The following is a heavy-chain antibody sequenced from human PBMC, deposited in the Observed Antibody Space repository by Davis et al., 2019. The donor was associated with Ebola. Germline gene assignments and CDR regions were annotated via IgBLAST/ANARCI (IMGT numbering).Heavy chain of an antibody. CDR3: ARVAAWGYYYYGMDV. V-gene: IGHV1-3*01. CDR2: INAGNGNT. Sequence: ASVKVSCKASGYTFTSYAMHWVRQAPGQRLEWMGWINAGNGNTKYSQKFRGRVTITRDTSASTAYMELSSLRSEDTAVYYCARVAAWGYYYYGMDVWGKGTTVTVSS. CDR1: GYTFTSYA. J-gene: IGHJ6*04. D-gene: IGHD2-15*01.